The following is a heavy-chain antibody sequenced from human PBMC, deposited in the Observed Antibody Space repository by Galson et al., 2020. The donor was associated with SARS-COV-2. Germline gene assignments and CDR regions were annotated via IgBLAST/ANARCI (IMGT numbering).Heavy chain of an antibody. V-gene: IGHV4-38-2*02. CDR2: IYHSGST. CDR3: ATYSVVVVAPTPLRADY. Sequence: SETLSLTCTVSGYSISSGYFWGWMRQPPGKGLEWMGSIYHSGSTYYNPSLKSRVTISVDTSENQFSLKLSSVTAADTAVYYCATYSVVVVAPTPLRADYWGQGTLVTVSS. D-gene: IGHD2-15*01. CDR1: GYSISSGYF. J-gene: IGHJ4*02.